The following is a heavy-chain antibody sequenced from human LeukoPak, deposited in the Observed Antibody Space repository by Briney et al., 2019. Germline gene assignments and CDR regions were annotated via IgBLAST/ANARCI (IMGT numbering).Heavy chain of an antibody. V-gene: IGHV5-51*01. D-gene: IGHD3-9*01. Sequence: TGESLKISCKGSGYSFTSYWIAWVRQMPGKGLEWMGIIYPGDSDTRYSPSFQGQVTISVDKSISTAYLQWSSLKASDTAMYYCARLYDILTGNSFDYWGQGTLVTVSS. CDR3: ARLYDILTGNSFDY. CDR1: GYSFTSYW. CDR2: IYPGDSDT. J-gene: IGHJ4*02.